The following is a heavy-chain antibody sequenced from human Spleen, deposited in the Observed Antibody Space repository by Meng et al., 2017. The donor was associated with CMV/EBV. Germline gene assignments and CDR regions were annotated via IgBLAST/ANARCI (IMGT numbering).Heavy chain of an antibody. CDR3: ARRSSSPSWDGFNFDY. Sequence: GYTFTTYWIGWVRQMPGKGREWMGLIYPDDSTIRYSPSFQGQVTISADKSISTAYLQWSSLKASDNAMYYCARRSSSPSWDGFNFDYWGQGTLVTVSS. CDR2: IYPDDSTI. V-gene: IGHV5-51*01. D-gene: IGHD2-2*01. CDR1: GYTFTTYW. J-gene: IGHJ4*02.